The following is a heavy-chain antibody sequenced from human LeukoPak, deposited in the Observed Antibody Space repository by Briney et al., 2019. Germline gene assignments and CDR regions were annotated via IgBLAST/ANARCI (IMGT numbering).Heavy chain of an antibody. V-gene: IGHV3-33*01. D-gene: IGHD5-18*01. CDR2: IWFDGSEK. J-gene: IGHJ4*02. CDR3: ARDAHHTGYGYFDN. CDR1: GFTFSSHA. Sequence: GGSLRLSCAASGFTFSSHAIHWVRQAPGKGLEWVAIIWFDGSEKFYADSVKGRFTISRDNSKNTLYLQMKSLRVDDTAVYYCARDAHHTGYGYFDNWGQGTLVTVSS.